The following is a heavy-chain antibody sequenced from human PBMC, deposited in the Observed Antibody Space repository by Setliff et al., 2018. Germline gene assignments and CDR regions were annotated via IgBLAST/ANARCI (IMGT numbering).Heavy chain of an antibody. CDR2: IYYSGST. CDR1: GDSISSSSFY. D-gene: IGHD2-8*02. V-gene: IGHV4-39*01. CDR3: TVYNTGSSKDHY. J-gene: IGHJ4*02. Sequence: SETLSLTCTVSGDSISSSSFYWGWIRQPPEKGLEWIGSIYYSGSTYYNPSLKSRVTISVDTSKNQFSLKLSSATAADTALYYCTVYNTGSSKDHYWGQGTPVTVSS.